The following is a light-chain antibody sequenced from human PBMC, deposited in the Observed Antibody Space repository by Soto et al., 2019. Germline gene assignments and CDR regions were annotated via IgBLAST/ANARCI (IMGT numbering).Light chain of an antibody. J-gene: IGKJ5*01. Sequence: DIQMTQSPSSLSASVGNRVTITCRASQSISTYLNWYQKKPGKAPNLLIYDASRLQSGVPSRFSGSGAGTDFTLSISSVQPEDFATYFCQQSYMDPITFGQGTQLEI. V-gene: IGKV1-39*01. CDR3: QQSYMDPIT. CDR1: QSISTY. CDR2: DAS.